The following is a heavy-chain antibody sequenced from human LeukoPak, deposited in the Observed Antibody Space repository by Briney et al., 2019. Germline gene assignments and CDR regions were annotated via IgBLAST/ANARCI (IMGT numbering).Heavy chain of an antibody. CDR1: GFTFDDYG. J-gene: IGHJ4*02. V-gene: IGHV3-9*01. CDR3: TKDISPLSKYGSGSAFDY. CDR2: ISWNSGRI. Sequence: PGGSLRLSCAASGFTFDDYGMHWVRQAPGKGLEWVSTISWNSGRIGYADSVKGRFTISRDNAKNSLYLQMNSLRAEDTALYYCTKDISPLSKYGSGSAFDYWGQGTLVTVSS. D-gene: IGHD3-10*01.